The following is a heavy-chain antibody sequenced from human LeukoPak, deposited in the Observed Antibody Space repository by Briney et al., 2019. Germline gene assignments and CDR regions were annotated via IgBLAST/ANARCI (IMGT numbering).Heavy chain of an antibody. CDR2: IYHSGST. V-gene: IGHV4-38-2*01. J-gene: IGHJ4*02. CDR1: GYSISSGYY. Sequence: SETLSLTCAVSGYSISSGYYWGWIRQPPGKGVEWIGSIYHSGSTYYNPSLKSRVAISVDTSKNQFSLKLSSVTAADTAVYYCASYSGSYYDYFDYWGQGTLVTASS. CDR3: ASYSGSYYDYFDY. D-gene: IGHD1-26*01.